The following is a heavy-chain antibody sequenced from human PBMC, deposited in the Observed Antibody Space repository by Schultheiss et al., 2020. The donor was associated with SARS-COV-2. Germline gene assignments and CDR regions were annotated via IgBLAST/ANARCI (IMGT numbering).Heavy chain of an antibody. CDR2: ISRSSRAI. Sequence: GGSLRLSCAASGFTFSDYCMNWVRQAPGKGLEWVSYISRSSRAIYYADSVKGRFTVSRDNAKNSLYLQMNSLRAEDTAVYYCARDSGSSSWYYFDYWGNGTLVTVSS. J-gene: IGHJ4*01. CDR3: ARDSGSSSWYYFDY. V-gene: IGHV3-48*01. CDR1: GFTFSDYC. D-gene: IGHD6-13*01.